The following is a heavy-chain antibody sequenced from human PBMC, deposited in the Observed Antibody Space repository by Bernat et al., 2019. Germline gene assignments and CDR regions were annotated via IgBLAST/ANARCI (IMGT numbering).Heavy chain of an antibody. CDR1: GFTFSGSA. V-gene: IGHV3-73*01. Sequence: EVQLVESGGGLVQPGGSLKLSCAASGFTFSGSAMHWVRQASGKGLEWVGRIRSKANSYATAYAASVKGRFTISRDDSKNTAYLQMNSLKTEDTAVYYCTTDFWSGYYGAYDAFDIWGQGTMVTVSS. CDR3: TTDFWSGYYGAYDAFDI. J-gene: IGHJ3*02. D-gene: IGHD3-3*01. CDR2: IRSKANSYAT.